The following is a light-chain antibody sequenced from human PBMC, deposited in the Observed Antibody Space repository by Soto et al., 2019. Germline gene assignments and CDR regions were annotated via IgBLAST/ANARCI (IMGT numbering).Light chain of an antibody. Sequence: DIQMTQSRSSLSASVGDRVSITCQASQDIANYLNWYQQKAGRAPKFLIYDASNLETGVPSRFSGSGSGTAFTLTISSLQTEDIATYYCQQYDSYSKFGKGTKVDI. V-gene: IGKV1-33*01. CDR1: QDIANY. J-gene: IGKJ1*01. CDR2: DAS. CDR3: QQYDSYSK.